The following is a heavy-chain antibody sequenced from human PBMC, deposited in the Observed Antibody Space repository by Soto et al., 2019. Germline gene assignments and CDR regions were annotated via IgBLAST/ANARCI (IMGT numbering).Heavy chain of an antibody. CDR2: IYHSGST. CDR1: GGSISSGGYS. CDR3: ARDNDCSSTSCHDRDAFDI. D-gene: IGHD2-2*01. V-gene: IGHV4-30-2*01. J-gene: IGHJ3*02. Sequence: SETLSLTYSVSGGSISSGGYSWSWIRQPPGKGLEWIGYIYHSGSTYYNPSLKSRVTISVDRSKNQFSLKLSSVTAADTAVYYCARDNDCSSTSCHDRDAFDISGKWTRVT.